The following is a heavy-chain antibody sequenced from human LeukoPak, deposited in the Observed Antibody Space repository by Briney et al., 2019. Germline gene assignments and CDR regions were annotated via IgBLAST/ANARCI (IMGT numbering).Heavy chain of an antibody. J-gene: IGHJ4*02. CDR2: IIPIFGTA. CDR3: ARETYYYDSSGYYYFDY. V-gene: IGHV1-69*13. CDR1: GGTFSSYA. D-gene: IGHD3-22*01. Sequence: SVKVSCKASGGTFSSYAISWVRQAPGQGLEWMGGIIPIFGTANYAQKFQGRVTITADESTSTAYMELSSLRSEDTAVYYCARETYYYDSSGYYYFDYWGQGTLVTVSS.